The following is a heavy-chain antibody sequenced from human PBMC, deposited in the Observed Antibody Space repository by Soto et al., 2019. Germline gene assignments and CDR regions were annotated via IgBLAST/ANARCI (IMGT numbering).Heavy chain of an antibody. J-gene: IGHJ5*02. CDR3: ARRPGPLTIFGVVSYNWFDP. CDR1: GYSFTSYW. D-gene: IGHD3-3*01. V-gene: IGHV5-51*01. Sequence: GESLKISCKGSGYSFTSYWIGWVRQMPGKGLEWMGIIYPGDSDTRYSPSFQGQVTISADKSISTAYLQWSSLKASDTAMYYCARRPGPLTIFGVVSYNWFDPWGQGTLVTVSS. CDR2: IYPGDSDT.